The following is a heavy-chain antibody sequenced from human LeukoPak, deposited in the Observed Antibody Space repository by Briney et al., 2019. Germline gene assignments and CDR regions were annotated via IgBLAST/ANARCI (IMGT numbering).Heavy chain of an antibody. CDR3: ARDWHAYYYGSGSYVMDV. J-gene: IGHJ6*04. Sequence: SETLSLTCTVSGGSTSSSSYYWGWIRQPPGEGLEWIGSIYYSGSTYYNPSLKSRVTISVDTSKNQFSLKLSSVTAADTAVYYCARDWHAYYYGSGSYVMDVWGKGTTVTVSS. D-gene: IGHD3-10*01. V-gene: IGHV4-39*07. CDR2: IYYSGST. CDR1: GGSTSSSSYY.